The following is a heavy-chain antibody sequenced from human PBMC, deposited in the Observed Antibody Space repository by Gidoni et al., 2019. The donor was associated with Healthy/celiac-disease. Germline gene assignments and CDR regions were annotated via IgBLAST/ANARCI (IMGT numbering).Heavy chain of an antibody. CDR1: GFTFSSYW. Sequence: EVQLVESGGGLVQPGGSLRLSGAASGFTFSSYWMHWFRQAPGKGLVWVSRINSDGSSTSYADSVKGRFTISRDNAKNTLYLQMNSLRAEDTAVYYCARDTVAHWYFDLWGRGTLVTVSS. CDR2: INSDGSST. CDR3: ARDTVAHWYFDL. D-gene: IGHD5-12*01. J-gene: IGHJ2*01. V-gene: IGHV3-74*01.